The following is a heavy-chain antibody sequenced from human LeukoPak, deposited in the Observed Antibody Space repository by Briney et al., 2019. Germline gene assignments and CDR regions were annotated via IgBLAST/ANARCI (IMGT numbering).Heavy chain of an antibody. J-gene: IGHJ4*02. Sequence: GGSLRLSCAASGFTFSSYAMSWVRQAPGKGLEWVSAISGSGGSTYYADSVKGRFTISRDNTKNTLYLQMNSLRAEDTAVYYCASTFGGVIGRFDYWGQGTLVTVSS. V-gene: IGHV3-23*01. CDR3: ASTFGGVIGRFDY. D-gene: IGHD3-16*02. CDR2: ISGSGGST. CDR1: GFTFSSYA.